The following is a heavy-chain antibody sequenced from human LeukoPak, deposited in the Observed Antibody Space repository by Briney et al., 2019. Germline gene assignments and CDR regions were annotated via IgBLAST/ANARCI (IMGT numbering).Heavy chain of an antibody. D-gene: IGHD4/OR15-4a*01. CDR1: GFTVSSNS. CDR2: IYSDNT. Sequence: PGGSLRLSCTVSGFTVSSNSMSWVRQAPGKGLEWVSFIYSDNTHYSDSVKGRFTISSDNSKNTLYLQMNSLRAGDTAVYYCARRAGAYSHPYDYWGQGTLVTVSS. V-gene: IGHV3-53*01. J-gene: IGHJ4*02. CDR3: ARRAGAYSHPYDY.